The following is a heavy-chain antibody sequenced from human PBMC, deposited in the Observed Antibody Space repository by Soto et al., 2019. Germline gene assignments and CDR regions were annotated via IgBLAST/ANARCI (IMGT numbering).Heavy chain of an antibody. CDR2: IHQDGREK. D-gene: IGHD6-6*01. V-gene: IGHV3-7*01. CDR3: PGAKALDV. J-gene: IGHJ6*02. Sequence: PGGSLRLSCAASRFTFSTYWMPWVRQTPGKGLEWVANIHQDGREKYYIDSVKGRFTISRDNAKNALYLQMTSLRAEDTAVYYCPGAKALDVWGQGTTVT. CDR1: RFTFSTYW.